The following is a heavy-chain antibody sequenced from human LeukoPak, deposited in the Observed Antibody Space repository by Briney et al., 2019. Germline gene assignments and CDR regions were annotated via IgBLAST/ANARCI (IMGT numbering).Heavy chain of an antibody. Sequence: GGSLRLSCAASGFTFSSYAMSWVRQAPGKGLEWVSAISGSGGSTYYADSVKGRFTISRDNSKNTLYLQMNSLRAEDTAVYYCAKEGYCSGGSCYTHYYYYYYMDVWGKGTTVTVSS. V-gene: IGHV3-23*01. J-gene: IGHJ6*03. CDR2: ISGSGGST. D-gene: IGHD2-15*01. CDR3: AKEGYCSGGSCYTHYYYYYYMDV. CDR1: GFTFSSYA.